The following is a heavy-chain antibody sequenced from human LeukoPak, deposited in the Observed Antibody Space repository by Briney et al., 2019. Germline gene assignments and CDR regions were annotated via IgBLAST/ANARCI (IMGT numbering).Heavy chain of an antibody. CDR1: GFTFDDYA. D-gene: IGHD3-3*01. J-gene: IGHJ4*02. V-gene: IGHV3-43*02. CDR2: ISGDGGST. CDR3: AKEPYDFWSGPHLYYFDY. Sequence: GGSLRLSCAASGFTFDDYAMHWVRQAPGKGLEWVSLISGDGGSTDYADSVKGRFTISRDNSKNSLYLQMNSLRTEDTALYYCAKEPYDFWSGPHLYYFDYWGQGTLVTVSS.